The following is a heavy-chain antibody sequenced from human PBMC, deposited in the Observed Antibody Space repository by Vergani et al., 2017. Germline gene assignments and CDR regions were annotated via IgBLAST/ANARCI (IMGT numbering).Heavy chain of an antibody. J-gene: IGHJ4*02. CDR2: IYYSGST. CDR1: GGSISSYY. D-gene: IGHD3-22*01. CDR3: ARSLNYYDSSGDYYHSYYFDY. Sequence: QVQLQESGPGLVKPSETLSLTCTVSGGSISSYYWSWIRQPPGKGLEWIGYIYYSGSTNYNPSLKSRVTISVYTSKNQFSLKLSSVTVADTAVYYCARSLNYYDSSGDYYHSYYFDYWGQGTLVTVSS. V-gene: IGHV4-59*01.